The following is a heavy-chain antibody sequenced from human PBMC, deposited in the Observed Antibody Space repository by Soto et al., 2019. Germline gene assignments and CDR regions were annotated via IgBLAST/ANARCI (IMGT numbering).Heavy chain of an antibody. D-gene: IGHD5-18*01. V-gene: IGHV1-69*13. CDR1: GGTFSSYA. J-gene: IGHJ4*02. CDR3: ARGPYGYVYFDY. CDR2: IIPIFGTA. Sequence: GASVKVSCKASGGTFSSYAISWVRQAPGQGLEWMGGIIPIFGTANYAQKFQGRVTITADESTSTAYMELSSLRSEDTAVYYCARGPYGYVYFDYWGQGTLVTVSS.